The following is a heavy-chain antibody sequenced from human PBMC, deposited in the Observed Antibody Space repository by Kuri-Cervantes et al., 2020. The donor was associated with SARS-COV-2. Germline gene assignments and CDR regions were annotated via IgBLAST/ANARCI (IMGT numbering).Heavy chain of an antibody. D-gene: IGHD2-2*01. CDR3: ARGLGVVVPSVMHNCFDP. CDR2: INPSGGST. J-gene: IGHJ5*02. V-gene: IGHV1-46*01. Sequence: ASVKVSCKASGYTFTSYGSSWVRQAPGQGLEWMGIINPSGGSTSYAQKFQGRVTMNRDTSTNTVYMELSNLRSEDTAVYYCARGLGVVVPSVMHNCFDPWGQGTLVTVSS. CDR1: GYTFTSYG.